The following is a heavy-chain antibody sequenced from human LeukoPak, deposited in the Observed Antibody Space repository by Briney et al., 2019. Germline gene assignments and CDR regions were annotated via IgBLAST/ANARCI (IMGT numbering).Heavy chain of an antibody. D-gene: IGHD3-16*01. V-gene: IGHV1-2*02. CDR3: ARGGGSRGYMDV. CDR2: INLNSGGK. Sequence: ASVKVSFKASGYTFTGFYIHWVRQAPGQGLEWMGWINLNSGGKNYAPKFQGRVTMTRETSISTAYMELSWLRSDDTAVYYCARGGGSRGYMDVWGKGTTVTVSS. CDR1: GYTFTGFY. J-gene: IGHJ6*03.